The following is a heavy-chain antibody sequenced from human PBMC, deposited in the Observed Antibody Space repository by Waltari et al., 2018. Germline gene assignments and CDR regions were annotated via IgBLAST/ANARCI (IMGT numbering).Heavy chain of an antibody. J-gene: IGHJ3*02. CDR2: IIPIFGTA. CDR3: ARGEGCSGGSCYQDAFDI. V-gene: IGHV1-69*01. CDR1: GGTFSSYA. Sequence: QVQLVQSGAEVKKPGSSVKVSCKASGGTFSSYAISWVRQAPGKGLEWMGGIIPIFGTANYAQKFQGRVTITADESTSTAYMELSSLRSEDTAVYYCARGEGCSGGSCYQDAFDIWGQGTMVTVSS. D-gene: IGHD2-15*01.